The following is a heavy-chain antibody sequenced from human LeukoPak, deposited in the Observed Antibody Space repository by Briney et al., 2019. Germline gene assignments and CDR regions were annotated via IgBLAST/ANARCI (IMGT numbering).Heavy chain of an antibody. J-gene: IGHJ4*02. D-gene: IGHD3-22*01. Sequence: PGGSLRLSCAAFGFTSSSYGMPWVRQAPGKGLEWVAVISYDGSNKYYADSVKGRFTISRDNSKNTLYLQMNSLRAEDTAVYYCAKDRIIYYDSSGYYAGPDYWGQGTLVTVSS. CDR1: GFTSSSYG. CDR2: ISYDGSNK. V-gene: IGHV3-30*18. CDR3: AKDRIIYYDSSGYYAGPDY.